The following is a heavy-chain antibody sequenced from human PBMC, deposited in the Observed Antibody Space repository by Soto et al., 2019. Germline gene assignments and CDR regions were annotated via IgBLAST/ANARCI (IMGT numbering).Heavy chain of an antibody. CDR3: ARAPLRFLKGFDP. Sequence: PGGSLRLSCAASGFTFSSYWMHWVRQAPGKGLVWVSRINSDGSSTSYADSVKGRFTISRDNAKHTLYLQMNSLRAEDTDVYYCARAPLRFLKGFDPWGQRTLVTVSS. V-gene: IGHV3-74*01. D-gene: IGHD3-3*01. J-gene: IGHJ5*02. CDR2: INSDGSST. CDR1: GFTFSSYW.